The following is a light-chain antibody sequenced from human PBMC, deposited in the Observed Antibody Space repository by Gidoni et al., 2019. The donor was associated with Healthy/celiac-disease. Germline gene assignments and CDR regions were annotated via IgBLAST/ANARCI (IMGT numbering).Light chain of an antibody. J-gene: IGKJ2*01. Sequence: DIVMTQSPDSLAVSLGARATINCKSSQSVLYSSNNKNYLAWYQQKPGQPPKLLIYWASTRESGVPDRFSGSGSGTDFTLTISSRQAEDVAVYFCQQYYSNPVFGQGTKLEIK. CDR3: QQYYSNPV. CDR1: QSVLYSSNNKNY. CDR2: WAS. V-gene: IGKV4-1*01.